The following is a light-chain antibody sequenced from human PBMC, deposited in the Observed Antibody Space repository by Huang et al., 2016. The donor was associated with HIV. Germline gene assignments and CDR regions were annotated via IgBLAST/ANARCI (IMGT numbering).Light chain of an antibody. Sequence: DIQMTQSPSSLSASVGDTVTITCRASQSISSYLNWYQQRPGKAPNLLIYAASTLQSGVPSRFSGSGSGTDFTLTISSLHPEDLATYYCQQTYSSLPTFGQGTRLE. CDR2: AAS. CDR3: QQTYSSLPT. J-gene: IGKJ5*01. V-gene: IGKV1-39*01. CDR1: QSISSY.